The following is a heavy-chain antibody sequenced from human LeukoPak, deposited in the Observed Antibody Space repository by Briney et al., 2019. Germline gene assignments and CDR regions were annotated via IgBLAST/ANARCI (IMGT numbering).Heavy chain of an antibody. V-gene: IGHV3-7*01. J-gene: IGHJ6*04. Sequence: GGSLRLSCAASGFTFSSYWMSWVRQAPGKGLEWVANIKQDGSEKYYVDSVKGRFTISRDNAKNSLYLQMNSLRAEDTAVYYCASGCSSSWYGGWGKGTTVTVSS. CDR3: ASGCSSSWYGG. D-gene: IGHD6-13*01. CDR2: IKQDGSEK. CDR1: GFTFSSYW.